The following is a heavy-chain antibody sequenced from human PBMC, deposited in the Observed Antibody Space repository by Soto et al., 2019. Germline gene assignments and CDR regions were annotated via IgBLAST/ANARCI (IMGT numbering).Heavy chain of an antibody. CDR1: GFTFSSYS. Sequence: GGSLRLSCAASGFTFSSYSMNWVRQAPGKGLEWVSSISSSSSYIYYADSVKGRFTISRDNAKNSLYLQMNSLRAEDTAVYYCARVSAVIGYCSGGSCYSGAFDIWGQGTMVTVSS. CDR3: ARVSAVIGYCSGGSCYSGAFDI. V-gene: IGHV3-21*01. J-gene: IGHJ3*02. CDR2: ISSSSSYI. D-gene: IGHD2-15*01.